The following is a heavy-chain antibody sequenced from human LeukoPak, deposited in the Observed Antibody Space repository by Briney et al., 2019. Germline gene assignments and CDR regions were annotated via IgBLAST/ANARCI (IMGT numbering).Heavy chain of an antibody. CDR3: ARGLDTMVRGVILDY. Sequence: GGSLRLSCAASGFTVSGNYMSWVRQAPGKGLEWVSVLYSGGSTYYADSVKGRFTISRDSSKNTLYLQMNSLRAEDRAVYYCARGLDTMVRGVILDYWGQGTLVTVSS. CDR1: GFTVSGNY. CDR2: LYSGGST. V-gene: IGHV3-66*02. D-gene: IGHD3-10*01. J-gene: IGHJ4*02.